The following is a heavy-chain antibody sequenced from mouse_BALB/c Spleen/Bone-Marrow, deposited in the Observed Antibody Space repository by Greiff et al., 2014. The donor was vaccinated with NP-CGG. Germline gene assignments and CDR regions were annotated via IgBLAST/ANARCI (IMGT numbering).Heavy chain of an antibody. D-gene: IGHD2-1*01. Sequence: EVMLVESGGALVQPGGSRKLSCAASGFTFSDYGMAWVRQAPGKGPEWVAFISNLAYSIYYTDTVTGRFTISRENAKNTLYLEMSSLRSGDTAMYYCARETTRGAMDYWGQGTSVTVSS. CDR2: ISNLAYSI. J-gene: IGHJ4*01. V-gene: IGHV5-15*02. CDR1: GFTFSDYG. CDR3: ARETTRGAMDY.